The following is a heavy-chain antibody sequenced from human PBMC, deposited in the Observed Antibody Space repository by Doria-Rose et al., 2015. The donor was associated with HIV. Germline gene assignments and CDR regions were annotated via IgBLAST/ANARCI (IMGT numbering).Heavy chain of an antibody. CDR1: GGSFSGYY. D-gene: IGHD6-13*01. Sequence: YGGSFSGYYWSWIRQPPGKGLEWIGEINHSGSTNYNPSLESRVTISVDTSKNQFSLKLTSVTAADTAVYYCARGRVDYSSSLFWYFDLWGRGTLVTVSS. V-gene: IGHV4-34*01. CDR3: ARGRVDYSSSLFWYFDL. J-gene: IGHJ2*01. CDR2: INHSGST.